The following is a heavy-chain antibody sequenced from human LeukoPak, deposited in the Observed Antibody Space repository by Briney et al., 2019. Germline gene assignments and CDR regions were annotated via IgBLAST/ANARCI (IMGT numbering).Heavy chain of an antibody. CDR2: ISWNSGSI. V-gene: IGHV3-9*01. J-gene: IGHJ6*03. D-gene: IGHD3-16*01. CDR3: AKLGGHPLHNYYVGV. Sequence: GGSLRLSCAASGFTFDDYAMHWVRQAPGKGLEWVSGISWNSGSIGYADSVKGRFTISRDNAKNSLYLQMNSLRAEDTALYYCAKLGGHPLHNYYVGVWGKGTTVAVSS. CDR1: GFTFDDYA.